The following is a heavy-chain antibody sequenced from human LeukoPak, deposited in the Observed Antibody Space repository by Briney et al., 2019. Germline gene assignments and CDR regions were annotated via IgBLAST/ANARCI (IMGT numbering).Heavy chain of an antibody. V-gene: IGHV3-53*01. CDR1: GFTVSSNY. D-gene: IGHD3-10*01. CDR2: IYGGGST. J-gene: IGHJ6*02. Sequence: GGSLRLSCGVSGFTVSSNYMSWVRQAPGKGLEWVSVIYGGGSTYYADSVKGRFTISRDNSKNTLYLQINSLRAEDTAVYYCARANYGSGSNYYYGLDVWGQGTTVTVSS. CDR3: ARANYGSGSNYYYGLDV.